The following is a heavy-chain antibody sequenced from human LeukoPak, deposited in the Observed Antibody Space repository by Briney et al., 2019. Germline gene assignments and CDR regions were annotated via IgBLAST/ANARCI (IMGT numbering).Heavy chain of an antibody. CDR3: ARDDGDV. CDR1: GFTFSNYW. J-gene: IGHJ6*04. CDR2: INEDGSGK. V-gene: IGHV3-7*01. Sequence: PWGSLRLSCVSSGFTFSNYWMKWVRQAPGKGLEWVASINEDGSGKFSVGSVKDRITISRDNTRNSLDLQINSLTVEDTAIYYCARDDGDVWGTGTTVTVSS.